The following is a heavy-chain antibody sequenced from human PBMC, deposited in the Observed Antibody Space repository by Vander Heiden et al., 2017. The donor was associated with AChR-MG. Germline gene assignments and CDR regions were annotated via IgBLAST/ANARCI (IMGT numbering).Heavy chain of an antibody. V-gene: IGHV3-15*01. CDR2: IKSKTDGGTT. CDR1: GFTFSNAW. Sequence: EVQLVESGGGLVKPGGSLRLSCAASGFTFSNAWMSWVRQAPGKGLEWVGRIKSKTDGGTTDYAAPVKGRFTISRDDSKNTLYLQMNSLKTEDTAVYYCTTGELRYFDWLGGIFDPWGQGTLVTVSS. D-gene: IGHD3-9*01. J-gene: IGHJ5*02. CDR3: TTGELRYFDWLGGIFDP.